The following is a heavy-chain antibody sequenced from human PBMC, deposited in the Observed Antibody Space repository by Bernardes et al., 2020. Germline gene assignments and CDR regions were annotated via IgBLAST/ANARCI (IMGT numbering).Heavy chain of an antibody. CDR1: GYTFIGYY. CDR3: EREGVSLGDAFDI. CDR2: INPNSGGT. V-gene: IGHV1-2*06. Sequence: ASVKVSCKASGYTFIGYYMHWVRQAPGQGLEWMGRINPNSGGTNYAQKFQGRVTMTRDTSISTAYMELSRLRSDDTAVYYCEREGVSLGDAFDIWGQGTMVTVSS. J-gene: IGHJ3*02. D-gene: IGHD6-13*01.